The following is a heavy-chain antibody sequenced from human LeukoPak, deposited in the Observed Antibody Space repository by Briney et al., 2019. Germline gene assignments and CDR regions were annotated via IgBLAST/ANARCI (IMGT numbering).Heavy chain of an antibody. Sequence: PSETLSLTCTVSGGSITSYYWSWVRQSPGKGLEWVGHIYYSGSTNYNPSLKGRVTISVDTSKNQFSLKLSSVTAADTAVYYCARRSYSSGFYYFDYWGQGTLVTVSS. CDR2: IYYSGST. D-gene: IGHD6-25*01. CDR1: GGSITSYY. J-gene: IGHJ4*02. V-gene: IGHV4-59*08. CDR3: ARRSYSSGFYYFDY.